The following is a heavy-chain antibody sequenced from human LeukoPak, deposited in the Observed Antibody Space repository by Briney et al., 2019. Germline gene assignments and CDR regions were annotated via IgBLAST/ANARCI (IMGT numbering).Heavy chain of an antibody. Sequence: SETLSLTCTVSGGSISSYYWSWIRQPAGKGLEWIARIYTSGSTNYNPSLKSRVTMSVDTSKNQFSLKLSSVTAADTAVYYCARDLPYYDFFQDYYYMDVWGKGTTVTVSS. J-gene: IGHJ6*03. D-gene: IGHD3-3*01. CDR2: IYTSGST. CDR3: ARDLPYYDFFQDYYYMDV. V-gene: IGHV4-4*07. CDR1: GGSISSYY.